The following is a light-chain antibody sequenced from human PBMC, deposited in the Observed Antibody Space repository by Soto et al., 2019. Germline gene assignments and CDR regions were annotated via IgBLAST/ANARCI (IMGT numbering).Light chain of an antibody. CDR1: QFVGSN. V-gene: IGKV3-15*01. CDR3: QQYNNWPPLT. CDR2: GAS. J-gene: IGKJ4*01. Sequence: EIVMTQSPATLSVSPGERATVSCRASQFVGSNLAWYQQKPGQAPRLLIYGASTRATGIPARFSGSGSGTEFTLTISSLQSEECALYYCQQYNNWPPLTFGGGTKVEIK.